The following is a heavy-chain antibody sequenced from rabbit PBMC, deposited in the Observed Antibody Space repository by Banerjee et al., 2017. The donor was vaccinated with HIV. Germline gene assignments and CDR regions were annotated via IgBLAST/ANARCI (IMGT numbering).Heavy chain of an antibody. J-gene: IGHJ4*01. CDR3: ARDLAGVVGWNLNL. V-gene: IGHV1S45*01. D-gene: IGHD4-1*01. CDR1: GIDFNTNR. Sequence: QQQLEESGGGLVKPEGTLTLTCTASGIDFNTNRIYWVRQAPGKGLEWIGCIDAGGSIYARWAKGRFTISKTSSTTVTLQMTSLTAADTATYFCARDLAGVVGWNLNLWGQGTLVTVS. CDR2: IDAGGSI.